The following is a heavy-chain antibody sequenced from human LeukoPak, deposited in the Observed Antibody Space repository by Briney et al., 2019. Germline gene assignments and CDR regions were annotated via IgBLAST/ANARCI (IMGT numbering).Heavy chain of an antibody. Sequence: PGGSLRLSCAASGFTFSSYGMNWVRQAPGKGLEWVSYISSSGSTIYYADSVKGRFTISRDNAKNSLYLQMNSLRAEDTAVYYCARGGNYYDSSGYYWNWYFDLWGRGTLVTVSS. D-gene: IGHD3-22*01. V-gene: IGHV3-48*03. J-gene: IGHJ2*01. CDR3: ARGGNYYDSSGYYWNWYFDL. CDR1: GFTFSSYG. CDR2: ISSSGSTI.